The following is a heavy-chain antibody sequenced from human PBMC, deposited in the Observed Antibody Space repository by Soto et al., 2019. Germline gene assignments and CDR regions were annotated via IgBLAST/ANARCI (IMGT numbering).Heavy chain of an antibody. D-gene: IGHD6-6*01. J-gene: IGHJ4*02. CDR2: ITGSSSYI. CDR1: GFTFSSCS. CDR3: ARESYSSSFDY. Sequence: GGSLRLSCAASGFTFSSCSMNWVRQAPGKGLEWVSSITGSSSYIYYADSVKGRFTISRDNAKNSLYLQMNSLRAEDTAVYYCARESYSSSFDYWGQGTLVTVSS. V-gene: IGHV3-21*01.